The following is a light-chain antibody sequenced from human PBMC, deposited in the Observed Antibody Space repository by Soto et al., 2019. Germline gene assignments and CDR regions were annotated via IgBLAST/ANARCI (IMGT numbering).Light chain of an antibody. Sequence: DIVMTQSPDSLAVSLGERATINCKSSQSVLYSSHNKNYLAWYQQKPGQPPKLLIYWASTREFGVPDRISGSGSGTDFTLTISSLQAEDVAVYYCQQHYSTPLTFGGGTKVEIK. CDR2: WAS. CDR1: QSVLYSSHNKNY. CDR3: QQHYSTPLT. J-gene: IGKJ4*01. V-gene: IGKV4-1*01.